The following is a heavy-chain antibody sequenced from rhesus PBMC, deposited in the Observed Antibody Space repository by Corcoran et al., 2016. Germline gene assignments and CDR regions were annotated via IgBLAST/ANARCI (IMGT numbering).Heavy chain of an antibody. CDR1: GGSLSDSYR. D-gene: IGHD3-16*01. Sequence: QVQLQESGPGVVKPSETLSLTCAVSGGSLSDSYRWSWLRKPPGRGLERIGYIYGSSSITNYNPSLKSRVTISEDTSKNQFSLKLSSVTAADTAVYYCARGGSGSYYYSGSYFDSWGQGVLVTVSS. CDR3: ARGGSGSYYYSGSYFDS. J-gene: IGHJ4*01. CDR2: IYGSSSIT. V-gene: IGHV4S10*01.